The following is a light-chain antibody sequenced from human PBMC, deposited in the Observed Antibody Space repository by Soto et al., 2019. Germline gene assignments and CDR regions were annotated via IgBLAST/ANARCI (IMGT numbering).Light chain of an antibody. CDR2: DVS. Sequence: QSALTQPASVSGSPGQSIAISCTGTSSDVGGFTYVSWFQQHPDIAPKLIIYDVSHRPSGVSDRFSGSKSGNTASLTISWLQAEDEADYYCSSYTSTSTYVFGTGTKLTVL. J-gene: IGLJ1*01. CDR3: SSYTSTSTYV. CDR1: SSDVGGFTY. V-gene: IGLV2-14*03.